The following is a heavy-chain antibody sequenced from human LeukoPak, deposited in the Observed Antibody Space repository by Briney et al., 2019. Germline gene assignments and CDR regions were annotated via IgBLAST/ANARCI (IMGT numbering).Heavy chain of an antibody. D-gene: IGHD3-22*01. V-gene: IGHV1-69*05. J-gene: IGHJ4*02. Sequence: SVKVSCKASGGTFSSYASSWVRQAPGQGLEWMGRIIPIFGTANYAQKFQGRVTITTDESTSTAYMELSSLRSEDTAVYYCASALGYYDSSGYYSYYFDYWGQGTLVTVSS. CDR2: IIPIFGTA. CDR3: ASALGYYDSSGYYSYYFDY. CDR1: GGTFSSYA.